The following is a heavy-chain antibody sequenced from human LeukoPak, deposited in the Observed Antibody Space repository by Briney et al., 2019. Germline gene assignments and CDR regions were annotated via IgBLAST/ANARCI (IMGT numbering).Heavy chain of an antibody. Sequence: GGSLRLSCAASGFTFSNFAMHWVRQAPGKGLEWVALISYDGSTRYNEDSVKGRFTISRDDSKNTLYLQMNSLRAEDTAVYYCARDLGQYYDTSDNWFDPWGQGTLVTVSS. D-gene: IGHD3-22*01. V-gene: IGHV3-30*04. CDR3: ARDLGQYYDTSDNWFDP. J-gene: IGHJ5*02. CDR2: ISYDGSTR. CDR1: GFTFSNFA.